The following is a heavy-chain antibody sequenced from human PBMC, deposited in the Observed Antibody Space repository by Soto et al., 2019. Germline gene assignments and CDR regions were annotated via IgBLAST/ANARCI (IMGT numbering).Heavy chain of an antibody. J-gene: IGHJ4*02. V-gene: IGHV1-2*02. D-gene: IGHD3-22*01. CDR3: ARGQGGYYDSSGYYEFDY. Sequence: GASVKVSCKASGYTFTGYYMHWVRQAPGQGLEWMGWINPNSGGTNYAQKFQGRVTMTRDTSISTAYMELSRLRSDDTAVYYCARGQGGYYDSSGYYEFDYWGQGTLVTSPQ. CDR2: INPNSGGT. CDR1: GYTFTGYY.